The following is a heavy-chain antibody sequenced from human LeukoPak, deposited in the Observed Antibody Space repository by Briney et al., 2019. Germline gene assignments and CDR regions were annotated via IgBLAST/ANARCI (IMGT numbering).Heavy chain of an antibody. CDR2: ISGSGGST. Sequence: GGSLRLSCAASGFTFSSYAMSWVRQAPGKGLEWVSAISGSGGSTYYADSVKGRFTISRDNSKNTLYLQMNSLRAEDTAVYYCAKLTEPPTTSGWGPWGQGTLVTVSS. V-gene: IGHV3-23*01. CDR1: GFTFSSYA. D-gene: IGHD6-19*01. CDR3: AKLTEPPTTSGWGP. J-gene: IGHJ5*02.